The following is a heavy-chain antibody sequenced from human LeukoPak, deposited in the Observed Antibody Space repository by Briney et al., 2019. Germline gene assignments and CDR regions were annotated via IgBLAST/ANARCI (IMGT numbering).Heavy chain of an antibody. CDR1: GFTFSSYA. V-gene: IGHV3-23*01. Sequence: GGSLRLSCAASGFTFSSYAINWVRQAPRKGLEWVSAISGSSESTYYADSVEGRFTISRDYSKNTLYLQMNSLRAEDTAIYYCAKDSGGSGSYYNKGYYFDYWGQGTLVTVSS. CDR3: AKDSGGSGSYYNKGYYFDY. J-gene: IGHJ4*02. D-gene: IGHD3-10*01. CDR2: ISGSSEST.